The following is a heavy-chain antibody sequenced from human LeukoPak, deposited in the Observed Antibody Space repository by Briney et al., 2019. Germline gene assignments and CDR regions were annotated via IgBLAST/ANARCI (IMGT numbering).Heavy chain of an antibody. J-gene: IGHJ4*02. CDR2: ISGSGGST. V-gene: IGHV3-23*01. Sequence: PGESLRLSCAASGFTFNNYAMSWVRQAPGKGLEWVSTISGSGGSTYYADSVKGRFTISRDSSKNTVYLQMNSLRAEDTAVYYCAKVSHDILTGYRSYFDYWGQGTLVTVSS. CDR3: AKVSHDILTGYRSYFDY. D-gene: IGHD3-9*01. CDR1: GFTFNNYA.